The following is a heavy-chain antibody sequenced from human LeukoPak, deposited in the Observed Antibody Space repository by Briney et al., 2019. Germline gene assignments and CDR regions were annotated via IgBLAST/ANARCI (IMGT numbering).Heavy chain of an antibody. D-gene: IGHD3-22*01. V-gene: IGHV3-9*01. Sequence: GWSLRLSCAASGFTFDDYAMHWVRQAPGKGLEWVSGISWNSGSIGYADSVKGRFTISRDNAKNSLYLQMNSLRAEDTALYYCAKVRREDSSGPFDYWGQGTLVTVSS. CDR3: AKVRREDSSGPFDY. CDR2: ISWNSGSI. J-gene: IGHJ4*02. CDR1: GFTFDDYA.